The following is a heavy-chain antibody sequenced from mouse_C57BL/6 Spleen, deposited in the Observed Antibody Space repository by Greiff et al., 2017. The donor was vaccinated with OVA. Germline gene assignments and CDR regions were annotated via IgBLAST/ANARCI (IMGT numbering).Heavy chain of an antibody. CDR3: AKNTYDYDEYYFDY. J-gene: IGHJ2*01. D-gene: IGHD2-4*01. CDR1: GFSLTSYG. Sequence: QVQLKQSGPGLVQPSQSLSITCTVSGFSLTSYGVHWVRQPPGKGLEWLGVIWSGGSTDSNAAFISRLSISKDNSKSQVFFKMNSLQADDTAIYYCAKNTYDYDEYYFDYWGQGTTLTVSS. CDR2: IWSGGST. V-gene: IGHV2-4*01.